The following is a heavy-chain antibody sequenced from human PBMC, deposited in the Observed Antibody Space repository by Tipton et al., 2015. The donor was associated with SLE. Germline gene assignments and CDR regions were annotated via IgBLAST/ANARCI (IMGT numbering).Heavy chain of an antibody. D-gene: IGHD3-16*01. CDR2: IDRDGSP. Sequence: AGLVKPSETLSLVCVVNRGSLTGYSWNWIRQFPGKGLEWIGEIDRDGSPNYKPSLQNRVTMSVDRSGNQFSLRLTSVTAADAAAYYCARGVSGYYFYSYMDVWGKGTTVTVSS. V-gene: IGHV4-34*01. CDR3: ARGVSGYYFYSYMDV. J-gene: IGHJ6*03. CDR1: RGSLTGYS.